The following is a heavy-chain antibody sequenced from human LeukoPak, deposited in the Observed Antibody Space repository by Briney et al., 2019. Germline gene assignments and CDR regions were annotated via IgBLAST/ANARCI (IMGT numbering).Heavy chain of an antibody. D-gene: IGHD1-26*01. CDR3: ARQGSGSITGDFDY. CDR1: GGSISSYY. CDR2: IYYSGST. J-gene: IGHJ4*02. V-gene: IGHV4-59*08. Sequence: TSETLSLTCTVSGGSISSYYWSWIRQPPGKGLEWIGYIYYSGSTYYNPSLKSRVTISVDTSKNQFSLKLSSVTAADTAVYYCARQGSGSITGDFDYWGQGTLVTVSS.